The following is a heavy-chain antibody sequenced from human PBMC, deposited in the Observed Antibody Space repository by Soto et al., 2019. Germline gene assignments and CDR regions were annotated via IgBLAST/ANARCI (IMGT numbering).Heavy chain of an antibody. CDR2: IYYSGST. V-gene: IGHV4-31*03. CDR3: ASLSPRHEFDY. Sequence: QVQLQESGPGLVKPSQTLSLTCTVSGGSISSGGYYWSWIRQHPGKGLEWIGYIYYSGSTYYNPSLKSRVTISVDTTKNHFSLKPSTVPAPDTAVYYCASLSPRHEFDYWGQGSLVSVSS. D-gene: IGHD6-6*01. CDR1: GGSISSGGYY. J-gene: IGHJ4*02.